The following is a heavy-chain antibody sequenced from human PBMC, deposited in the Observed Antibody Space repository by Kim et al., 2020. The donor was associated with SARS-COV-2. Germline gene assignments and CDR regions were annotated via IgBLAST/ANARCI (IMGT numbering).Heavy chain of an antibody. Sequence: GGSLRLSCAASGFTFSSYSMNWVRQAPGKGLEWVSSISSSSSYIYYADSVKGRFTISRDNAKNSLYLQMNSLRAEDTAVYYCARDMASTIFGVVIDYYYYMDVWGKGTTVTVSS. CDR1: GFTFSSYS. J-gene: IGHJ6*03. CDR2: ISSSSSYI. CDR3: ARDMASTIFGVVIDYYYYMDV. V-gene: IGHV3-21*01. D-gene: IGHD3-3*01.